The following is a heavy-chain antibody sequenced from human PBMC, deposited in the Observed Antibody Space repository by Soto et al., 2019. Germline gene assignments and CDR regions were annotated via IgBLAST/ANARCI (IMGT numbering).Heavy chain of an antibody. CDR1: GGTFSSYA. CDR2: IIPIFGTA. V-gene: IGHV1-69*01. D-gene: IGHD3-3*01. CDR3: ARLMGLRFLMFNPSGAMAFDI. Sequence: QVQLVQSGAEVKKPGSSVKVSCKASGGTFSSYAISWVRQAPGQGLEWMGGIIPIFGTANYAQKFQGRVTITSEESTSKDYMELSSLRSEATAVYYCARLMGLRFLMFNPSGAMAFDIWGQGTMVTVSS. J-gene: IGHJ3*02.